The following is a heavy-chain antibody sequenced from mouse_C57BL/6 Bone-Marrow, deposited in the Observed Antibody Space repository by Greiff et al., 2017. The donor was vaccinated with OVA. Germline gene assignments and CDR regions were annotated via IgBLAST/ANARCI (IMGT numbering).Heavy chain of an antibody. J-gene: IGHJ2*01. Sequence: EVKLMESGGGLVQPGGSLSLSCAASGFTFTDYYMSWVRQPPGKALEWLGFIRNKANGYTTEYSASVKGRFTISRDNSQSILYLQMHALRAEDSATYYCARLITTVVPYYFDYWGQGTTLTVSS. D-gene: IGHD1-1*01. CDR2: IRNKANGYTT. CDR3: ARLITTVVPYYFDY. CDR1: GFTFTDYY. V-gene: IGHV7-3*01.